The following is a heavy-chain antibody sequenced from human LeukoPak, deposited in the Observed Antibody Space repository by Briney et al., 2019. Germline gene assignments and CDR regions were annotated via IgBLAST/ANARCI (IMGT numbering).Heavy chain of an antibody. CDR1: GFTFSSYG. CDR2: IRYDGSNK. J-gene: IGHJ4*02. D-gene: IGHD3-3*01. CDR3: AKDRELTIFGVVPDKSSPGNY. V-gene: IGHV3-30*02. Sequence: GGSLRLSCAASGFTFSSYGMHWVRQAPGKGLEWVAFIRYDGSNKYYADSVKGRFTISRDNPKNTLYLQMNSLRAEDTAVYYCAKDRELTIFGVVPDKSSPGNYWGQGTLVTVSS.